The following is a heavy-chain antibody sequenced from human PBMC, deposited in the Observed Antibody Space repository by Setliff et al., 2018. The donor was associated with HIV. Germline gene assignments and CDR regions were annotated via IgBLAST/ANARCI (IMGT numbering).Heavy chain of an antibody. CDR1: GGSISSHY. Sequence: LSLTCTVSGGSISSHYWSWIRQPPGKGLEWIGYIYYSGSTNYNPSLKSRVTVSVDTSKNHFSLKLSSVTAADTAVYYCARDGPLEGSYRYYYYYMDVWGKGTTVTVSS. V-gene: IGHV4-59*11. CDR2: IYYSGST. CDR3: ARDGPLEGSYRYYYYYMDV. D-gene: IGHD3-10*01. J-gene: IGHJ6*03.